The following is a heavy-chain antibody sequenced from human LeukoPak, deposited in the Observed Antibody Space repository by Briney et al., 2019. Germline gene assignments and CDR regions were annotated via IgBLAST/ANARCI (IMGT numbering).Heavy chain of an antibody. CDR3: ASDHMLYAFHI. V-gene: IGHV4-59*01. CDR2: VDHTGST. Sequence: KTSETLSLTCSVSDDSITMYYWTWSRQPPGKGLEWIGYVDHTGSTNFNPSLNGRVSISRDTTKNLFSLRLRSVTAADTAVYFCASDHMLYAFHIWGQGTMVTVSS. D-gene: IGHD3-10*02. CDR1: DDSITMYY. J-gene: IGHJ3*02.